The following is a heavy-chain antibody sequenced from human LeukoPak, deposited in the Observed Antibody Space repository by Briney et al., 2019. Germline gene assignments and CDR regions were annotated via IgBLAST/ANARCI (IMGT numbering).Heavy chain of an antibody. J-gene: IGHJ2*01. Sequence: GGSLRLSCAASGFTFSDNWMHWVRQAPGKGLVWVSRMNSDGTNIYYADSVKGRFTVSRDSSKNTLFLHMNTLRAEDTAIYYCAKDRTVGASYWYFDLWGRGTLVTVSS. CDR2: MNSDGTNI. CDR3: AKDRTVGASYWYFDL. CDR1: GFTFSDNW. D-gene: IGHD1-26*01. V-gene: IGHV3-74*01.